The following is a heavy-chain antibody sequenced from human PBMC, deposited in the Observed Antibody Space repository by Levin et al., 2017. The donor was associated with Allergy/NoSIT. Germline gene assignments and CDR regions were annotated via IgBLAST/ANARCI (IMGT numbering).Heavy chain of an antibody. V-gene: IGHV3-30*18. CDR2: ISYDGSNK. CDR1: GFTFSSYG. D-gene: IGHD5-18*01. CDR3: AKCPGGYSYGLDAFDI. J-gene: IGHJ3*02. Sequence: GESLKISCAASGFTFSSYGMHWVRQAPGKGLEWVAVISYDGSNKYYADSVKGRFTISRDNSKNTLYLQMNSLRAEDTAVYYCAKCPGGYSYGLDAFDIWGQGTMVTVSS.